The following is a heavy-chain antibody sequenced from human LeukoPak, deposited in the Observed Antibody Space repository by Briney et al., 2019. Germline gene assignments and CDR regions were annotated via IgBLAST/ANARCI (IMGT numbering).Heavy chain of an antibody. CDR3: ARGRRGYYYDSSGYYPFDY. V-gene: IGHV4-34*01. CDR1: GGSFSGYY. Sequence: PSETLSLTCAVYGGSFSGYYWSWIRQPPGKGLEWIGEINHSGSTNYNPSLKSRVTISVDTYKKQFSLKLSSVTAADTAVYYCARGRRGYYYDSSGYYPFDYWGQGTLVTVSS. CDR2: INHSGST. D-gene: IGHD3-22*01. J-gene: IGHJ4*02.